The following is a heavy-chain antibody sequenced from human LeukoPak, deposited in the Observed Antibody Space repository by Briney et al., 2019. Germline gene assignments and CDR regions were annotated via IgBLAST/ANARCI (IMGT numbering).Heavy chain of an antibody. CDR3: ARSGDCSSTSCPLDY. D-gene: IGHD2-2*01. V-gene: IGHV3-23*01. J-gene: IGHJ4*02. CDR2: FSGSGGNT. CDR1: GFTFTTYG. Sequence: GGSLRLSCIASGFTFTTYGMNWVRQAPGKGLEWVSTFSGSGGNTYYADSVKGRFTISRDNSKNTLYLQMNSLRAEDTAVYYCARSGDCSSTSCPLDYWGQGTLVTVSS.